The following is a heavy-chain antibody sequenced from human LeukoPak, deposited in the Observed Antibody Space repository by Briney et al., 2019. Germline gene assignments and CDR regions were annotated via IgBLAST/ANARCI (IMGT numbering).Heavy chain of an antibody. J-gene: IGHJ4*02. CDR1: GXTVRTNY. CDR3: ARNFPTVVTSFDY. D-gene: IGHD4-23*01. CDR2: IYSGGST. Sequence: GGSLRLSCAASGXTVRTNYMSWVRQAPGKGLEWVSVIYSGGSTYYADSVKDRFTISRDNSKNTLFLQMNSLRAEDTAVYYCARNFPTVVTSFDYWGQGTLVTVSS. V-gene: IGHV3-66*01.